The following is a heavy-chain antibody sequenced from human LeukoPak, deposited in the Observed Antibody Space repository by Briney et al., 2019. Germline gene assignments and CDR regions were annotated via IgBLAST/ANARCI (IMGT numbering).Heavy chain of an antibody. CDR3: ARGSYVAVAGTGYNWFDP. CDR2: MNPNSGNT. D-gene: IGHD6-19*01. V-gene: IGHV1-8*01. J-gene: IGHJ5*02. CDR1: GYTFTSYD. Sequence: GASVKVSCKASGYTFTSYDINWVRQATGQGLEWMGWMNPNSGNTGYAQKFQGRVTMTRNTSISTAYMELSGLRSEDTAVYYCARGSYVAVAGTGYNWFDPWGQGTLVTVSS.